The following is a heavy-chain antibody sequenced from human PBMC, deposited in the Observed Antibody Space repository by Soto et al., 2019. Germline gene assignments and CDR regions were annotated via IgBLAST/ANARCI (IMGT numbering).Heavy chain of an antibody. V-gene: IGHV3-33*01. J-gene: IGHJ6*02. CDR1: GFTFSSYG. Sequence: GGSLRLSCAASGFTFSSYGMHWVRQAPGKGLEWVAVIWYDGSNKYYADSVKGRFTISRDNSKNTLYLQMNSLRAEDTAVYYCARDGDELELPGYYGMDVWGQGTTVTVSS. CDR2: IWYDGSNK. CDR3: ARDGDELELPGYYGMDV. D-gene: IGHD1-7*01.